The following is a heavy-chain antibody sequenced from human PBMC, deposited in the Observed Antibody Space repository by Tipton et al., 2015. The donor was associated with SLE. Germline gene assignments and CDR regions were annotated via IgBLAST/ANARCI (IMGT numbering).Heavy chain of an antibody. V-gene: IGHV4-34*01. J-gene: IGHJ4*02. D-gene: IGHD3-16*01. Sequence: LRLSCAVYGGSFSGYYWSWIRQPPGKGLEWIGEINHSGSTNYNPSLKSRVTISVDTSKNQFSLKLSSVTAADTAVYYCASGKYDQGDDYWGQGTLVTVSS. CDR1: GGSFSGYY. CDR3: ASGKYDQGDDY. CDR2: INHSGST.